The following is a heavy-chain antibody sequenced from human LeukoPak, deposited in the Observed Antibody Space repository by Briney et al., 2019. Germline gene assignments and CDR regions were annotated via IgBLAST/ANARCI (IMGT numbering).Heavy chain of an antibody. D-gene: IGHD3-22*01. V-gene: IGHV3-23*01. CDR1: GITLSNYG. J-gene: IGHJ4*02. CDR2: ISGGAGGT. CDR3: AKRGVVNRVILVGFYKEAYYFDS. Sequence: GGSLSLSCAVTGITLSNYGMSWVRQAPGKGLERVARISGGAGGTTYADSVKGRFTISRDNNKNTLFLQMNSLRAEDTAVYFCAKRGVVNRVILVGFYKEAYYFDSWGQGALVTVSS.